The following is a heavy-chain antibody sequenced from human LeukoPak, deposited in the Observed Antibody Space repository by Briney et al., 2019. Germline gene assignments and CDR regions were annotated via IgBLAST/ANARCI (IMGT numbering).Heavy chain of an antibody. V-gene: IGHV1-8*01. CDR1: GYTFTSYD. J-gene: IGHJ5*02. D-gene: IGHD4-17*01. Sequence: ASVKVSCKASGYTFTSYDINWVRQATGQGLEWMGWMNPNSGNTGYAQKFQGRVTMTRNTSISTAYMELSSLRSEDTAVYYCARGQDDYGDYVIWFDPWGQGTLVTVSS. CDR2: MNPNSGNT. CDR3: ARGQDDYGDYVIWFDP.